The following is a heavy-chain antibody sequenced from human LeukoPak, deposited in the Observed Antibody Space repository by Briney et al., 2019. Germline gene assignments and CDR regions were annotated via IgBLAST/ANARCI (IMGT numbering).Heavy chain of an antibody. J-gene: IGHJ4*02. V-gene: IGHV3-15*01. CDR1: GFTFSHAW. Sequence: GGSLRLSCAASGFTFSHAWMSWVRQAPGKGLEWVGLIKSKTDGGTTYLAAPVKGRFSIPRDDSKTTLSLLMNSLKTEDTAMYYCTTGRDYWGQGTLVTVSS. CDR2: IKSKTDGGTT. CDR3: TTGRDY.